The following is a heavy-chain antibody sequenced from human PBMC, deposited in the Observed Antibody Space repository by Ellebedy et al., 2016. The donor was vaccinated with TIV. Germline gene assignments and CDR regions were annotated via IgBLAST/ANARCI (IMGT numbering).Heavy chain of an antibody. D-gene: IGHD6-19*01. CDR2: ISGTGYNT. V-gene: IGHV3-23*01. CDR3: ARDLDKSSGWYGGAAY. J-gene: IGHJ4*02. Sequence: GESLKISCAGSGFTLNSYAMSWVRQAPRKGLEWVATISGTGYNTDYADSVKGRFTVSRDNSMTTVYLEMNSLRAEDTALYYCARDLDKSSGWYGGAAYWGQGTQVTVSS. CDR1: GFTLNSYA.